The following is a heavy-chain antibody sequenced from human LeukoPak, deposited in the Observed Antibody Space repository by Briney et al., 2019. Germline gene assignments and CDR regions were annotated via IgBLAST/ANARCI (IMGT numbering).Heavy chain of an antibody. CDR2: IRDDGNKK. CDR1: GFTFSTYG. J-gene: IGHJ4*02. V-gene: IGHV3-30*02. D-gene: IGHD4-17*01. Sequence: GGSLRLSCAASGFTFSTYGMHWVRQAPGKGLEWMAFIRDDGNKKYYADSVKGRFTISRDNAKNSLYLQMNSLRAEDTAVYYCARQLTTATTLASWGQGTLVTVSS. CDR3: ARQLTTATTLAS.